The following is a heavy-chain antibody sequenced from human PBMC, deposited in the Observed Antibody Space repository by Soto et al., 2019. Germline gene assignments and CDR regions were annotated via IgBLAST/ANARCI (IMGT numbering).Heavy chain of an antibody. CDR1: GDSITNYY. Sequence: QVQLQESGPGLVKPSETLSLTCTVSGDSITNYYWSWIRQPPGRGLEWIGYIYSSGTTSYNPSLGSRLTIFVDTSRNQFSLQLASVTAADTAVYYCAGRGHTMLRGTYPCYMDVWGKGTTVTVSS. J-gene: IGHJ6*04. D-gene: IGHD2-15*01. V-gene: IGHV4-4*08. CDR2: IYSSGTT. CDR3: AGRGHTMLRGTYPCYMDV.